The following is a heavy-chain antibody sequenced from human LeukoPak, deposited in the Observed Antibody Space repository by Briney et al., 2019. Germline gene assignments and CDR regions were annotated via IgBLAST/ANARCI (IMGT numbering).Heavy chain of an antibody. Sequence: AESLKISCQGSGYRFIGYWIGWVRQVPGKGLEWLGIIYPGDSDTKYRPSLQGQVTISVDKSINTAYLQWSGLKASDTAIYYCARSEMSTFFDFWGQGTLVTVSS. CDR3: ARSEMSTFFDF. CDR2: IYPGDSDT. CDR1: GYRFIGYW. J-gene: IGHJ5*01. D-gene: IGHD5-24*01. V-gene: IGHV5-51*01.